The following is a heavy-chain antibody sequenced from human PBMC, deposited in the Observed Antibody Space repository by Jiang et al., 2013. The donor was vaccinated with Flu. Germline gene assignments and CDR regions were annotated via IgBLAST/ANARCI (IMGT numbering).Heavy chain of an antibody. V-gene: IGHV5-51*01. J-gene: IGHJ5*02. Sequence: GAEVKKPGESLKISCKGSGYSFTSYWIGWVRQMPGKGLEWMGIIYPGDSDTRYSPSFQGQVTISADKSISTAYLQWSSLKASDTAMYYCARGSMVRGVINWFRPRGAREPWSPSPQ. D-gene: IGHD3-10*01. CDR3: ARGSMVRGVINWFRPR. CDR1: GYSFTSYW. CDR2: IYPGDSDT.